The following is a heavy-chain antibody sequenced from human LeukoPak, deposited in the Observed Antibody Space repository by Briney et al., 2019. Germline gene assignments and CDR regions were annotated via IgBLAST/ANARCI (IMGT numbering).Heavy chain of an antibody. CDR2: IKQVGSEK. J-gene: IGHJ3*02. CDR1: GFTFSSYW. D-gene: IGHD1-26*01. Sequence: PGGSLSLSCAASGFTFSSYWMSWVRQAPGKGLEWVANIKQVGSEKYYVDSVKGRFTISSDNAKNSLYLQMNSLRAEDTAVYYCAREFIVGASHDAFDIWGQGTMVTVSS. V-gene: IGHV3-7*01. CDR3: AREFIVGASHDAFDI.